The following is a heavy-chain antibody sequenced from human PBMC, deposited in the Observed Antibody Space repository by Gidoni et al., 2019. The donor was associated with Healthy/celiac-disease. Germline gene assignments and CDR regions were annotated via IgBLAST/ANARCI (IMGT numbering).Heavy chain of an antibody. J-gene: IGHJ3*02. D-gene: IGHD6-19*01. CDR2: ISGSGGST. CDR3: AKGADSSGWYLYDAFDI. Sequence: EVQLLESGGGLVQPGGSLKLSCAASGFPFSTSAMSWVRQAPGKGLEWVSAISGSGGSTYYADSVKGRFTISRDNSKNTLYLQMNSLRAEDTAVYYCAKGADSSGWYLYDAFDIWGQGTMVTVSS. V-gene: IGHV3-23*01. CDR1: GFPFSTSA.